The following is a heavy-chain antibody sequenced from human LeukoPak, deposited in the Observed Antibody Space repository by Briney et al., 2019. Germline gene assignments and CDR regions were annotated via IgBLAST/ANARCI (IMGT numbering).Heavy chain of an antibody. V-gene: IGHV3-30*02. Sequence: GGSLRLSCAASGFTFSSYGMHWVRQAPGKGLEWVAFIRYDGSNKYYADSVKGRFTISRDNSKNTLYLQMNSLRAEDTAVYYCAKEYCSSTSCYQGLCDYWGQGTLVTVSS. D-gene: IGHD2-2*01. CDR3: AKEYCSSTSCYQGLCDY. J-gene: IGHJ4*02. CDR1: GFTFSSYG. CDR2: IRYDGSNK.